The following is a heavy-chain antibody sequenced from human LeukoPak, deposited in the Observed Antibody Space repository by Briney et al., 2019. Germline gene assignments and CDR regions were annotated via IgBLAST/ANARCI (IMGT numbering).Heavy chain of an antibody. CDR1: GFTFSTYA. J-gene: IGHJ4*02. V-gene: IGHV3-23*01. D-gene: IGHD3-22*01. CDR2: ISGSGSLT. Sequence: PGGSLRLSCVASGFTFSTYAMSWVRQAPGKGLEWGSSISGSGSLTYYAGSVKGRFTISRDNSKNTLYLQMNSLRVEDTAVYYCAKDRPNYYDSSGHYYRRDGDYWGQGTLVTVSS. CDR3: AKDRPNYYDSSGHYYRRDGDY.